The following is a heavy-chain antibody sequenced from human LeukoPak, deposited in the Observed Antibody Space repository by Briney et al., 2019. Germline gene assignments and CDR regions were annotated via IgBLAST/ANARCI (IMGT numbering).Heavy chain of an antibody. Sequence: GASVKVSCKASGGTFSSYAISWVRQAPGQGLEWMGRIIPILGIANYAQKFQGRVTITADKSTSTAYMELSSLRSEDTAVYYCGGGWELIDSSCFSPDYWGQGTLVTVSS. J-gene: IGHJ4*02. D-gene: IGHD3-22*01. V-gene: IGHV1-69*04. CDR3: GGGWELIDSSCFSPDY. CDR2: IIPILGIA. CDR1: GGTFSSYA.